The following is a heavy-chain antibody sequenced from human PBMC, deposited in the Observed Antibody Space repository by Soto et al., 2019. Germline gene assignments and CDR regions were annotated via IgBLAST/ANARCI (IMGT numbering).Heavy chain of an antibody. CDR2: IDPSDSYT. D-gene: IGHD3-22*01. CDR3: GRKGYYYDSSGYYPFSSYYYYYGMDV. CDR1: GYSFTSYW. J-gene: IGHJ6*02. Sequence: GESLKISCKGSGYSFTSYWISWVRQMPGKGLEWMGRIDPSDSYTNYSPSFQGHVTISADKSISTAYLQWSSLKASDTAMYYCGRKGYYYDSSGYYPFSSYYYYYGMDVWGQGTTVTVSS. V-gene: IGHV5-10-1*01.